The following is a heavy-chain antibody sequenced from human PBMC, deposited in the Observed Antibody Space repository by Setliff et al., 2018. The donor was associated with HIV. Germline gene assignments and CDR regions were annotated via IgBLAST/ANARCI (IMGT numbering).Heavy chain of an antibody. CDR1: GGTFSSYA. Sequence: GASVKVSCKASGGTFSSYAISWVRQAPGQGLEWMGGIIPIFRTSNYAQRFQGRVTITADDSTSTAYMELSSLRSEDTAVYYCAREGTTDIAVAGASFDYWGQGTLVTVSS. D-gene: IGHD6-19*01. J-gene: IGHJ4*02. CDR2: IIPIFRTS. V-gene: IGHV1-69*13. CDR3: AREGTTDIAVAGASFDY.